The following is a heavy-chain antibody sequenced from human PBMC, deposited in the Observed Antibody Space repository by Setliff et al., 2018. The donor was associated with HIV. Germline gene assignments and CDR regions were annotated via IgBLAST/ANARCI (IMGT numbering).Heavy chain of an antibody. D-gene: IGHD5-12*01. CDR1: GDSITGSFY. CDR2: IWPSGTS. CDR3: ARGGPAVAYAVDV. Sequence: SATLSLTCGVSGDSITGSFYWAWIRQPPGKGLDWIANISPSGSIWPSGTSNYNPSLKGRVTISLDMSHKQFSLKVNSVTAADTAIYFCARGGPAVAYAVDVWGQGTTVTVSS. J-gene: IGHJ6*01. V-gene: IGHV4-38-2*01.